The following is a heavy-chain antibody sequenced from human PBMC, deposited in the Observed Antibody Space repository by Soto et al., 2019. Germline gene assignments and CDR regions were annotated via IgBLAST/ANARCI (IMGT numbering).Heavy chain of an antibody. CDR3: AREIGAVAGTGHSDAFDI. CDR2: ISSSSSTI. V-gene: IGHV3-48*02. J-gene: IGHJ3*02. CDR1: GFTFSSYS. D-gene: IGHD6-19*01. Sequence: EVQLVESGGGLVQPGGSLRLSCAASGFTFSSYSMNWVRQAPGKGLEWVSYISSSSSTIYYADSVKGRFTISRDNAKNSXXLQMNSLRDEDAAVYYCAREIGAVAGTGHSDAFDIWGQGTMVTVSS.